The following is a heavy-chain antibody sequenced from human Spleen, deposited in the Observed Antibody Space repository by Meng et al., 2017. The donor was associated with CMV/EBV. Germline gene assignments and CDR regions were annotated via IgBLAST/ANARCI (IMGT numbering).Heavy chain of an antibody. J-gene: IGHJ4*02. V-gene: IGHV3-23*03. CDR1: GFSFSRNA. CDR2: IYNGGSCT. D-gene: IGHD6-13*01. CDR3: ARGDYWAAAGTRSDY. Sequence: GESLKISCAASGFSFSRNAMVWVRQAPGKGLEWVSIIYNGGSCTYHLDSLKGRFTISRDNSENTLYLQMHSLRAEDTAVYFCARGDYWAAAGTRSDYWGQGALVTVSS.